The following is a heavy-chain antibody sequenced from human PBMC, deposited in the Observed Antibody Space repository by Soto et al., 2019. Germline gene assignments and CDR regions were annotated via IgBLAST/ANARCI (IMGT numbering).Heavy chain of an antibody. CDR1: GFSLSNNGEG. V-gene: IGHV2-5*02. Sequence: QITLKESGPTLVKPTQTLTLTCTFSGFSLSNNGEGVGWFRQSPGKALEWLVLIYWDDDNRYNPTLRTRLSTTKDTSKNQVVLTLTNMDPVDTATYYCARYVATSPAGWFEPWGQGIPVTVSS. J-gene: IGHJ5*02. CDR2: IYWDDDN. D-gene: IGHD3-10*02. CDR3: ARYVATSPAGWFEP.